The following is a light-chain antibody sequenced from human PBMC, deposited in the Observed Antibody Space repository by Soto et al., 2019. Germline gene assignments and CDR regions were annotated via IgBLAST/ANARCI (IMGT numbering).Light chain of an antibody. V-gene: IGKV1-39*01. CDR1: QSISSS. Sequence: DIQMTQSPSSLSASVGDRVTITCRASQSISSSLNWYQQKPGKAPKLLIYAASSLQSGVPSRFSGSGSGTDFTLTISSLQPEDFATYYCQQSYSTLVTFGQGTRREIK. CDR3: QQSYSTLVT. CDR2: AAS. J-gene: IGKJ5*01.